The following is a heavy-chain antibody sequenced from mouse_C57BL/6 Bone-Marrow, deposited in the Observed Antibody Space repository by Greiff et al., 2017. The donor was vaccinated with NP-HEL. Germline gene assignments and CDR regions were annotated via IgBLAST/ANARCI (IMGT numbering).Heavy chain of an antibody. D-gene: IGHD4-1*01. CDR1: GYTFTDYE. V-gene: IGHV1-15*01. J-gene: IGHJ3*01. CDR3: TVKKSNWDWFAY. Sequence: QVQLQQSGAELVRPGASVTLSCKASGYTFTDYEMHWVKQTPVQGLEWIGAIDPETGGTAYNQKFKGKAILTADKSSSTAYMELRSLTSEDSAVYDSTVKKSNWDWFAYWCQGNLVTVSA. CDR2: IDPETGGT.